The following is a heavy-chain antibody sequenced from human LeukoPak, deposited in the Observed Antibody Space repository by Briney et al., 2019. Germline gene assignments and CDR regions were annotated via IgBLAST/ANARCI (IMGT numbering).Heavy chain of an antibody. V-gene: IGHV3-23*01. CDR2: LSANGGDT. CDR3: ARHYSGYDLDWFDP. J-gene: IGHJ5*02. Sequence: GGSLRLSCAASGFTFSTYAMSWIRQAPGKGLEWVSALSANGGDTYYADSVKGRFTIYRDNSKNTLYLQMNSLRAEDTAVYYCARHYSGYDLDWFDPWGQGTLVTVSS. CDR1: GFTFSTYA. D-gene: IGHD5-12*01.